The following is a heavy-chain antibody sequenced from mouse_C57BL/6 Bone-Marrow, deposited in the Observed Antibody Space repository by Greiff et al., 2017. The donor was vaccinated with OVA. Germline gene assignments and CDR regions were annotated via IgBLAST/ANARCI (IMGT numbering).Heavy chain of an antibody. Sequence: VKLVESGPGLVAPSQSLSITCTVSGFSLTSYGVHWVRQPPGKGLEWLVVIWGDGSTTYNSALKSRLSISKDNSKSQVFLKMNSLQTDDTAMYYCARQNYSNLVARDYWGQGTSVTVSS. CDR1: GFSLTSYG. J-gene: IGHJ4*01. CDR3: ARQNYSNLVARDY. CDR2: IWGDGST. D-gene: IGHD2-5*01. V-gene: IGHV2-6-1*01.